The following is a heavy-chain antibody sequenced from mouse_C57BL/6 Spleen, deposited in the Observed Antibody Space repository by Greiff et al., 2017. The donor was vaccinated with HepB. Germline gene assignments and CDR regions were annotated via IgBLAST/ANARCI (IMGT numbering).Heavy chain of an antibody. J-gene: IGHJ2*01. CDR2: IDPETGGT. CDR1: GYTFTDYE. Sequence: VQLQQSGAELVRPGASVTLSCKASGYTFTDYEMPWVKQTPVHGLEWIGAIDPETGGTAYNQKFKGKAILTADKSSSTAYMELRSLTSEDSAVYYCTRSDSNYVGFFDYWGQGTTLTVSS. CDR3: TRSDSNYVGFFDY. V-gene: IGHV1-15*01. D-gene: IGHD2-5*01.